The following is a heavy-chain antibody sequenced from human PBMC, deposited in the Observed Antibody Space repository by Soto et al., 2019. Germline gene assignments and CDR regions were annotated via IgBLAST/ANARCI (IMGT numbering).Heavy chain of an antibody. Sequence: GSLRLSCAASVFTFSSYWMSWVRQAPGKGLEWVANIKQDGSEKYYVDSVKGRFTISRDNAKNSLYLQMNSLRAEDTAVYYCARDKEWLRLMESYFDYWGQGTLVTVSS. D-gene: IGHD5-12*01. CDR3: ARDKEWLRLMESYFDY. V-gene: IGHV3-7*01. J-gene: IGHJ4*02. CDR1: VFTFSSYW. CDR2: IKQDGSEK.